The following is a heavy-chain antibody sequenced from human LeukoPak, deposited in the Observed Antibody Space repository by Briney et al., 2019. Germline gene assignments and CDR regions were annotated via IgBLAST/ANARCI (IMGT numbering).Heavy chain of an antibody. CDR3: ARQPQFCGGLCYLYY. CDR1: GFTFSGSA. CDR2: IRSKANSYAT. V-gene: IGHV3-73*01. Sequence: PGGSLRLSCAASGFTFSGSAMHWVRQASGKGLEWVGRIRSKANSYATAYAASVKGRFTISRDDSKNTAYLQMNSLRAEDTAVYYCARQPQFCGGLCYLYYWGQGTLVTVSS. J-gene: IGHJ4*02. D-gene: IGHD2-21*02.